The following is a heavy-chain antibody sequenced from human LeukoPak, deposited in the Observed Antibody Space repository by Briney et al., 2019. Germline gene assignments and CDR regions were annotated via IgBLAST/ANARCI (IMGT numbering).Heavy chain of an antibody. CDR2: ISDIGSTQ. J-gene: IGHJ3*02. CDR3: ARDRSKVTAYDDALHI. V-gene: IGHV3-48*03. Sequence: PGGSLRLSCAASGFTFSSHELNWVRQAPGMGLEWVSYISDIGSTQHYADSVKGRFTISRDNAKNSLYLQMNSLTAEDTALYYCARDRSKVTAYDDALHIWGQGTMVIVSS. CDR1: GFTFSSHE. D-gene: IGHD2-21*02.